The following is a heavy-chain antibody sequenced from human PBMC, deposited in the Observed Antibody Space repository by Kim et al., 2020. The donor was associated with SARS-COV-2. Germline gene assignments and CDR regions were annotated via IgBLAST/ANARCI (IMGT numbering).Heavy chain of an antibody. Sequence: SPKFQGRVTIARDTSASTAYMELGSLRSEDTAVYYCARDLVGTAYNWFDPWGQGTLVTVSS. J-gene: IGHJ5*02. D-gene: IGHD2-15*01. V-gene: IGHV1-3*01. CDR3: ARDLVGTAYNWFDP.